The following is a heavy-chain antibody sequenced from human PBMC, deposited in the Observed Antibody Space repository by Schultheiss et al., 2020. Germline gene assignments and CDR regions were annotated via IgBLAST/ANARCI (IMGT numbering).Heavy chain of an antibody. CDR2: IYTSGST. Sequence: SQTLSLTCTVSGGSISSGSYYWSWIRQPAGKGLEWIGRIYTSGSTNYNPSLKSRVTMSVDTSKNQFSLKLSSVTAADTAVYYCARDSQYCSGGSCYNRTPNYYYGMDVWGQGTTVTVSS. CDR3: ARDSQYCSGGSCYNRTPNYYYGMDV. CDR1: GGSISSGSYY. J-gene: IGHJ6*02. D-gene: IGHD2-15*01. V-gene: IGHV4-61*02.